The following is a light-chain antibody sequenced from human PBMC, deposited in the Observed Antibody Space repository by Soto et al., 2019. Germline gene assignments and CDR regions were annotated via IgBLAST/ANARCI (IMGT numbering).Light chain of an antibody. V-gene: IGKV1-5*01. CDR1: QNIRNW. CDR3: KQYNTYST. Sequence: DIQMTQSPSALSSSGGDSVTITCRASQNIRNWLAWYQQKPGKDPNPLIYDASSLKSGVPARFSGSGSGTEFTLTISSMQPDDFATYYCKQYNTYSTFGQGTRLEIK. CDR2: DAS. J-gene: IGKJ5*01.